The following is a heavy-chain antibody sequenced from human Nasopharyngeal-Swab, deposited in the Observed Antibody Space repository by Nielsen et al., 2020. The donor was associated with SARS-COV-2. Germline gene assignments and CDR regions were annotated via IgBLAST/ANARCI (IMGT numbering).Heavy chain of an antibody. V-gene: IGHV3-73*01. CDR2: IGDKAHNYAT. J-gene: IGHJ4*02. CDR3: TTDYYFDY. Sequence: RQMPGKGLEWVGRIGDKAHNYATTYAASVKGRFTISRDDSKNTAFLQMDSLKTEDTALYYCTTDYYFDYWGQGTLVTVSS.